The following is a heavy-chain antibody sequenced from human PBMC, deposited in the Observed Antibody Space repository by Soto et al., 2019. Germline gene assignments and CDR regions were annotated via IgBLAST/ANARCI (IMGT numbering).Heavy chain of an antibody. CDR3: AREAPMDV. CDR2: LWSAGNT. Sequence: GGSLRLSCVASGFTVSSKNMSWVRQAPGKGLEWVSVLWSAGNTYYADSVRGRFTISRDSSKNKLYLEMSSLRADDTAVYYCAREAPMDVWGQGTTVTVS. J-gene: IGHJ6*02. V-gene: IGHV3-53*01. CDR1: GFTVSSKN.